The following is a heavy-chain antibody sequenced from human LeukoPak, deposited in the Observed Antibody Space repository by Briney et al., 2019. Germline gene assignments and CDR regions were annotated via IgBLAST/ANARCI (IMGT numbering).Heavy chain of an antibody. D-gene: IGHD2-2*01. CDR1: GFAFGSEA. V-gene: IGHV3-23*01. Sequence: PGGSLRLSCAVSGFAFGSEAMSWVRQSPARGLEWVASISPGGGTTYYADYVKGRFTISRDNSKNTLYLQMNSLRAEDTAVYYCARDQSDIVVVPAAMGDDAFDIWGQGTMVTVSS. J-gene: IGHJ3*02. CDR3: ARDQSDIVVVPAAMGDDAFDI. CDR2: ISPGGGTT.